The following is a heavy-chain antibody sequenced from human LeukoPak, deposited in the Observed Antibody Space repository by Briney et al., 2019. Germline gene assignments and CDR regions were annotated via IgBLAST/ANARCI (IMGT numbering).Heavy chain of an antibody. J-gene: IGHJ5*02. CDR3: ARDRTTSGYYHNWFDP. D-gene: IGHD3-3*01. Sequence: SETLSLTCTVSGGSISSGGYYWSWIRQHPGKGLEWIGYIYYSGSTYYNPSLKSRVTISVDTSKNQFSLKLSSVTAADTAVYHCARDRTTSGYYHNWFDPWGQGTLVTVSS. CDR1: GGSISSGGYY. CDR2: IYYSGST. V-gene: IGHV4-31*03.